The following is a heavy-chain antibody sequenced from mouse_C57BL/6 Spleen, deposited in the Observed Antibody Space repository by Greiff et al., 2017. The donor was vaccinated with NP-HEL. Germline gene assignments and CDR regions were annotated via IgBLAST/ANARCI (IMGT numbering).Heavy chain of an antibody. J-gene: IGHJ1*03. D-gene: IGHD2-4*01. Sequence: EVQLQQSGTVLARPGASVKMSCKTSGYTFTSYWMHWVKQRPGQGLEWIGAIYPGNSDTSYNQKFKGKAKLTAVTSASTAYMELSSLTNEDSAVYYCTRDYGGYFDVWGTGTTVTVSS. CDR3: TRDYGGYFDV. V-gene: IGHV1-5*01. CDR1: GYTFTSYW. CDR2: IYPGNSDT.